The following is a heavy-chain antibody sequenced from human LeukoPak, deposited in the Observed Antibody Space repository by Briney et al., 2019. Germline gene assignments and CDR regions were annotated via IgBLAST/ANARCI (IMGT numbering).Heavy chain of an antibody. V-gene: IGHV1-2*02. D-gene: IGHD3-10*01. CDR1: GYTFTGYY. CDR2: INPNSGGT. J-gene: IGHJ4*02. CDR3: ARGYGSGSSLGDY. Sequence: ASVKVSCKASGYTFTGYYMHWVRQAPGQGLEWMGWINPNSGGTNYAQKFQGRVTMIRDTSISTAYMELSRLRSDDTAVYYCARGYGSGSSLGDYWGQGTLVTVSS.